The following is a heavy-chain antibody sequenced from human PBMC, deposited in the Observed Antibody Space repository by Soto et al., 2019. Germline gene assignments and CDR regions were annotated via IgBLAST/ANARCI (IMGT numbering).Heavy chain of an antibody. Sequence: QVQLVQSGAEVKKPGASVKVSCTASGYTFTTYYIHWVRQAPGQGLEWMGIINPNTGSTSSPQRFRGSLTIDRDTSTSTVYRELSSLGSEDTAVYYCARDTNVALTSHYSGMDVWGQGTTVTVSS. CDR3: ARDTNVALTSHYSGMDV. CDR2: INPNTGST. J-gene: IGHJ6*02. V-gene: IGHV1-46*01. D-gene: IGHD1-1*01. CDR1: GYTFTTYY.